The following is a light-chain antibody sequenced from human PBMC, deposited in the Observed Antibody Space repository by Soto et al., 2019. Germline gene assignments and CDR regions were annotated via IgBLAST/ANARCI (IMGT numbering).Light chain of an antibody. CDR2: DAS. CDR3: QQYENLPT. Sequence: DIQMTQSPPSLSASVGDRVTITCQASQDIGKYLNWYQQKPGKVPKLLISDASNLETGVSSRFSGSGSGRHFTFTISSLQPEDIATYYCQQYENLPTLGQGTRLEI. CDR1: QDIGKY. J-gene: IGKJ5*01. V-gene: IGKV1-33*01.